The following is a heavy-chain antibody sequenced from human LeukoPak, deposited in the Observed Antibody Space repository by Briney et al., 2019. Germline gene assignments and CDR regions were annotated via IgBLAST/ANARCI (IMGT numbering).Heavy chain of an antibody. Sequence: GGSLRLSCAASGFTFSSYWMHWVRQAPGKGLVWVSRIKSDGSITSYADAVKGRFTISRDKAKNTLYLQMTSLRADDTAVYYCHLITGPIATGGWGKGTLVTVSS. J-gene: IGHJ4*02. CDR1: GFTFSSYW. V-gene: IGHV3-74*01. CDR3: HLITGPIATGG. CDR2: IKSDGSIT. D-gene: IGHD3-10*01.